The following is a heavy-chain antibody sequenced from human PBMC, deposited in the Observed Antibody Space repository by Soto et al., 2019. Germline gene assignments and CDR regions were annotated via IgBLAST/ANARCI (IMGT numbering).Heavy chain of an antibody. CDR3: AKEGYNWNDGFDP. CDR2: ISYDGSNK. J-gene: IGHJ5*02. Sequence: GGSLRLSCAASGFTFSSYGMHWVRQAPGKGLEWVAVISYDGSNKYYADSVKGRFTISRDNSKNTLYLQMNSLRAEDTAVYYCAKEGYNWNDGFDPWGQGTLVTVS. V-gene: IGHV3-30*18. D-gene: IGHD1-1*01. CDR1: GFTFSSYG.